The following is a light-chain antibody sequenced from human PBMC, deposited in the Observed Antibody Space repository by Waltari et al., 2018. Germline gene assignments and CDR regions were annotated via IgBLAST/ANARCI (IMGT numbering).Light chain of an antibody. J-gene: IGKJ2*01. Sequence: VLTQSPGTLSLSPGESATLSCRASQSLTKRYLAWYQQKPGQATRLVIYGASSRAAGIPDRFSGSWSGTDFTLTISRLEPEDFAVYYCQQYGSSIMYTFGQGTKLEIK. CDR2: GAS. CDR1: QSLTKRY. CDR3: QQYGSSIMYT. V-gene: IGKV3-20*01.